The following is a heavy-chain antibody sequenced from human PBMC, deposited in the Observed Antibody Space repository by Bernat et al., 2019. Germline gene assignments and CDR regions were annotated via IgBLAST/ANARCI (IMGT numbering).Heavy chain of an antibody. J-gene: IGHJ4*02. Sequence: QLQLQESGPGLVKPSETLSLTCTVSGGSISSSSYYWGWIRQPPGKGLEWIRSIYYSGSTYYNPSLKSRVTISVDTSKNQFSLKLSSVTAADTAVYYCARVPATARIFDYWGQGTLVTVSS. CDR1: GGSISSSSYY. D-gene: IGHD2-2*01. CDR2: IYYSGST. V-gene: IGHV4-39*01. CDR3: ARVPATARIFDY.